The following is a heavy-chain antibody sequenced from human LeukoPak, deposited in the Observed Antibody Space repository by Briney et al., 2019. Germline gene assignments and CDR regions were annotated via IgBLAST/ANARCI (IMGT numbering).Heavy chain of an antibody. J-gene: IGHJ4*02. Sequence: GGSLRLSCAASGFTFSSYAMSWVRQAPGKGLEWVPAISGSGGSTYYADSVKGRFTISRDNSKNTLYLQMNSLRAEDTAVYYCAKSHTSLKYCSGGSCLYSLDYWGQGTLVTVSS. CDR3: AKSHTSLKYCSGGSCLYSLDY. V-gene: IGHV3-23*01. CDR2: ISGSGGST. D-gene: IGHD2-15*01. CDR1: GFTFSSYA.